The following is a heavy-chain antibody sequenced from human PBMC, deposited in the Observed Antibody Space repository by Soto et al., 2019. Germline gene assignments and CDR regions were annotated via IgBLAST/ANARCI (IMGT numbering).Heavy chain of an antibody. Sequence: SQTLSLTGYISGVSVSSKNAARHSIRQSPSRGLEWLGRTYYRSKWSSNYAVSVKSRITINPDTSKNQFSLQLRSVTPDGTAMYYCARTGDYRDDYWGQGTLVTVSS. CDR3: ARTGDYRDDY. CDR1: GVSVSSKNAA. V-gene: IGHV6-1*01. D-gene: IGHD7-27*01. J-gene: IGHJ4*02. CDR2: TYYRSKWSS.